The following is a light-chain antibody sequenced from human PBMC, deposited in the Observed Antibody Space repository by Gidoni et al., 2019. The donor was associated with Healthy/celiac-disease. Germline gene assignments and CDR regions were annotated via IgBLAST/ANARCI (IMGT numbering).Light chain of an antibody. Sequence: DIQMTQSPSSLSASVGDRVNITCRASQSISSYLNWYQQKPGKAPKLLIYAASSLQSGVPSRFSGSGSGTDFTLTISSLQPEDFATYYCQPSYSTPQTFGQGTKVEIK. J-gene: IGKJ1*01. V-gene: IGKV1-39*01. CDR3: QPSYSTPQT. CDR1: QSISSY. CDR2: AAS.